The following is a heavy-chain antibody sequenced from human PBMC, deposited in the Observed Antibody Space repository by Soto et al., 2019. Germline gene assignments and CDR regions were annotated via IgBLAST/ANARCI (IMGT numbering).Heavy chain of an antibody. J-gene: IGHJ6*02. D-gene: IGHD5-12*01. CDR1: GGSISSYY. Sequence: SETLSLTCTVSGGSISSYYWSWIRQPAGKGLEWIGRIYTSGSTNYNPSLKSRVTMSVDTSKNQFSLKLSSVTAADTAVYYCARDLSAQGGYDVGYYYYYGMDVWGQGTTVTVSS. V-gene: IGHV4-4*07. CDR3: ARDLSAQGGYDVGYYYYYGMDV. CDR2: IYTSGST.